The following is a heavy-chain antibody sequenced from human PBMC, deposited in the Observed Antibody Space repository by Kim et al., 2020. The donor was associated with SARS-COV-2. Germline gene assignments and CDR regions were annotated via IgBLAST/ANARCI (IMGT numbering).Heavy chain of an antibody. Sequence: GGSLRLSCTASGFTFGDYAMSWVRQAPGKGLEWVGFIRSKAYGGTTEYAASVKGRFTISRDDSKSIAYLQMNSLKTEDTAVYYCTRGSRYYGMDVWGQGTTVTVSS. CDR1: GFTFGDYA. V-gene: IGHV3-49*04. J-gene: IGHJ6*02. CDR2: IRSKAYGGTT. D-gene: IGHD6-25*01. CDR3: TRGSRYYGMDV.